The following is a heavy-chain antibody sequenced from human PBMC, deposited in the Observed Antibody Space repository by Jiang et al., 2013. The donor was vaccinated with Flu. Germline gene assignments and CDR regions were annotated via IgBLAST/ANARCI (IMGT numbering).Heavy chain of an antibody. D-gene: IGHD5-18*01. CDR2: IIPILAIP. CDR1: GGTFSSYA. CDR3: AKCPGDTAMDTFYYYGMDV. Sequence: GAEVKKPGSSVKVSCKASGGTFSSYAISWVRQAPGQGLEWMGRIIPILAIPKYAQKFQGRLTITADRFTSTAYMELSGLRSEDTAVYFCAKCPGDTAMDTFYYYGMDVWGQGTTITVSS. V-gene: IGHV1-69*04. J-gene: IGHJ6*02.